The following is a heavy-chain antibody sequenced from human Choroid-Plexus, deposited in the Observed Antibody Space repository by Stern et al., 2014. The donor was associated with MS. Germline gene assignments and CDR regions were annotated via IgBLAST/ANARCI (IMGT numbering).Heavy chain of an antibody. J-gene: IGHJ5*02. CDR1: GFTFGSCA. CDR3: AKGRQYLAYFFDH. CDR2: VAHDGSYK. D-gene: IGHD2/OR15-2a*01. Sequence: VQLVESGGGVVQPGRPLRLSCVASGFTFGSCAMHWVRQAPGKGLEWVGGVAHDGSYKYYAGSVKGRFTISRDKSQNTLYMQMSSLRPEDTAVYYCAKGRQYLAYFFDHWGQGSLVTVSS. V-gene: IGHV3-30*18.